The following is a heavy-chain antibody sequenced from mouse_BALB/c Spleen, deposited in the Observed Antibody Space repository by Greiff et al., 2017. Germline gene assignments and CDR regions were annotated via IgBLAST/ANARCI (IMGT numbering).Heavy chain of an antibody. CDR2: ISSGGST. V-gene: IGHV5-6-5*01. D-gene: IGHD3-3*01. CDR1: GFTFSRYA. CDR3: ARARRGMDY. Sequence: EVQLVESGGGLVKPGGSLKLSCAASGFTFSRYAMSWVGQTPEKRLEWVASISSGGSTYYPDSVKGRITISRDNDRNILYLQMSSLRSEDKAMYYCARARRGMDYWGQGTSVTVSA. J-gene: IGHJ4*01.